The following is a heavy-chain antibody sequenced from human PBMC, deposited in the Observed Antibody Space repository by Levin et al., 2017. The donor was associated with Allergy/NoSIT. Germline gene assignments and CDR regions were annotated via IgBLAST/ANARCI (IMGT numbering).Heavy chain of an antibody. CDR1: GFTFSSYS. D-gene: IGHD4-17*01. Sequence: GESLKISCAASGFTFSSYSMNWVRQAPGKGLEWVSSISSSSSYIYYADSVKGRFTISRDNAKNSLYLQMNSLRAEDTAVYYCARDIYGDSTNFDYWGQGTLVTVSS. CDR2: ISSSSSYI. CDR3: ARDIYGDSTNFDY. J-gene: IGHJ4*02. V-gene: IGHV3-21*01.